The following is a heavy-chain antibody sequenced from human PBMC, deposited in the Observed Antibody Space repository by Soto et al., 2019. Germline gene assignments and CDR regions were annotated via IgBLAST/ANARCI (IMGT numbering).Heavy chain of an antibody. Sequence: GGSLRLSCAASGFTFTRYSMNWVRQAPGKGLEWVSSISSTTNYIYYGDSMKGRFTISRDNAKNSLYLEMNSLRAEDTAVYYCARESEDLTSNLDYWGQGTLVTVSS. J-gene: IGHJ4*02. CDR1: GFTFTRYS. V-gene: IGHV3-21*06. CDR3: ARESEDLTSNLDY. CDR2: ISSTTNYI.